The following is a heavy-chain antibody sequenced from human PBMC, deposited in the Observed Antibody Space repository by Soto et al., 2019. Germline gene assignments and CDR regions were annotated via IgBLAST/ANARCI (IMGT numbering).Heavy chain of an antibody. D-gene: IGHD3-3*01. J-gene: IGHJ6*02. CDR3: ARDGPGPIDDSWGMDV. CDR1: GFTFSSYS. Sequence: PGGSLRLSCAASGFTFSSYSMNWVRQAPGKGLEWVSSISSSSSYIYYADSVKGRFTISRDNAKNSLYLQMNSLRAEDTAVYYCARDGPGPIDDSWGMDVWGQGTTVTVSS. V-gene: IGHV3-21*01. CDR2: ISSSSSYI.